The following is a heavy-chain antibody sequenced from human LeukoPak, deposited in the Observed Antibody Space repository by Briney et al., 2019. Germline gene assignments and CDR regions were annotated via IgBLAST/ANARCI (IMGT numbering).Heavy chain of an antibody. V-gene: IGHV1-69*13. CDR2: IIPIFGTA. D-gene: IGHD3-10*01. CDR3: ARGYYYGSGSYSASDHYYYYMDV. CDR1: GYTFTGYY. J-gene: IGHJ6*03. Sequence: GASVKVSCKASGYTFTGYYMHWVRQAPGQGLEWMGGIIPIFGTANYAQKFQGRVTITADESTSTAYMELSSLRSEDTAVYYCARGYYYGSGSYSASDHYYYYMDVWGKGTTVTISS.